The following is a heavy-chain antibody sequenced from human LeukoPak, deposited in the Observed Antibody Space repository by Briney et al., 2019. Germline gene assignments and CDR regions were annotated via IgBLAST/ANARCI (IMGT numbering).Heavy chain of an antibody. V-gene: IGHV4-39*07. CDR2: IYFTGST. J-gene: IGHJ4*02. CDR1: GDSISNSNYY. D-gene: IGHD5-12*01. Sequence: SETLSLTCNVSGDSISNSNYYWGWIRPPPGKGLEWIGFIYFTGSTHYNPSLKSRVAISVDTSKNQFSLKVSFVTAADTAVYYCARDPVATPRFLDSWGQGTLVIVSS. CDR3: ARDPVATPRFLDS.